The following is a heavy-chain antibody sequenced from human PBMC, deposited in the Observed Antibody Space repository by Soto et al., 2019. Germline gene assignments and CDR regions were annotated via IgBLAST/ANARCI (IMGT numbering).Heavy chain of an antibody. CDR2: INAGNSNT. Sequence: ASVKVSCKASGYTFTSYAMHWVRQAPGQRLEWMGWINAGNSNTKYSQKFQGRVTITRDTSASTAYMELSSLRSEDTAVYYCARDAFGYCSSTSCYMVSWFDPWGQGTLVTVSS. CDR1: GYTFTSYA. J-gene: IGHJ5*02. CDR3: ARDAFGYCSSTSCYMVSWFDP. V-gene: IGHV1-3*01. D-gene: IGHD2-2*02.